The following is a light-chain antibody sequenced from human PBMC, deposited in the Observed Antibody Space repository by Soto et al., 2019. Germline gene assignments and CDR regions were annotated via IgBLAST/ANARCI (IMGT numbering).Light chain of an antibody. V-gene: IGKV1-9*01. CDR1: QATRSY. CDR2: AAS. J-gene: IGKJ5*01. Sequence: DIQLTQSPSFLSASVGDRVTITCRASQATRSYLAWYQQKPGKAPKLLIYAASTLQSGVPSRFSGSGSGTEFTLTISSLQTEDFAIYYCQQLKSYPITFGQGTRLEIK. CDR3: QQLKSYPIT.